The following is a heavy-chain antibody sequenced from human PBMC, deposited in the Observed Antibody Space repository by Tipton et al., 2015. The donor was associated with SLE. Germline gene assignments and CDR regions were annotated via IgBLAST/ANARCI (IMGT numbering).Heavy chain of an antibody. CDR3: TKGDIAVVPAASNS. Sequence: GSLRLSCAASGFTFSRYSMHWVRQAPGKGLEWVAGISGSGGQTYYTDSVEGRFTISRDNSKNMVFLEVNSLRAEDTALYYCTKGDIAVVPAASNSWGQGTLVSVSS. CDR2: ISGSGGQT. CDR1: GFTFSRYS. J-gene: IGHJ4*02. V-gene: IGHV3-23*01. D-gene: IGHD2-2*01.